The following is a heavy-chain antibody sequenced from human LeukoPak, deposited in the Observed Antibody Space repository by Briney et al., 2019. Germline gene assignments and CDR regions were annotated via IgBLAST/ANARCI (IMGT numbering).Heavy chain of an antibody. V-gene: IGHV3-30*02. Sequence: GGSLRLPCAASGFTFSNGIHWVRQAPGKGLEWVAFVRYDETTKFYADSVKGRFTISRDNSKTTLYLQMNSLRAEDTAVYYCAKDVPTAYFDYWGQGTLVTVSS. CDR3: AKDVPTAYFDY. J-gene: IGHJ4*02. CDR1: GFTFSNG. CDR2: VRYDETTK. D-gene: IGHD2-2*01.